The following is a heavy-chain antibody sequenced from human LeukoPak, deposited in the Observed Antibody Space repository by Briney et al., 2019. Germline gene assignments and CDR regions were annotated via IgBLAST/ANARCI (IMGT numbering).Heavy chain of an antibody. D-gene: IGHD5-24*01. CDR1: GFTFSSYE. Sequence: GGSLRLSCAASGFTFSSYEMNWVRQAPGEGLEWVSYISSSGSTIYYADSVKGRFTISRDNAKNSLYLQMNSLRAEDTAVYYCARDKLDGYIDYWGQGTLVTVSS. CDR3: ARDKLDGYIDY. CDR2: ISSSGSTI. V-gene: IGHV3-48*03. J-gene: IGHJ4*02.